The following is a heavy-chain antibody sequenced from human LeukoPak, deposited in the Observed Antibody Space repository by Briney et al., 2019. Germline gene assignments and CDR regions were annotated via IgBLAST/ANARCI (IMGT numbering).Heavy chain of an antibody. CDR2: IYTSGST. J-gene: IGHJ4*02. Sequence: NPSETLSLTCTVSGGSISSYYWSWIRQPAGKGLEWIGRIYTSGSTNYNPSLKSRITMSVDTSKNQFSLKLNSVTAADTAVYYCARDGDNEEGSDYWGQGTLVTVSS. V-gene: IGHV4-4*07. CDR3: ARDGDNEEGSDY. CDR1: GGSISSYY. D-gene: IGHD4-17*01.